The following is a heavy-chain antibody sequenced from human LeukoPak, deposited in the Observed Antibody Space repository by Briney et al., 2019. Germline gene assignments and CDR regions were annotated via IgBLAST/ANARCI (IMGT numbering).Heavy chain of an antibody. CDR1: GFTLSTYG. Sequence: GGSLRLSCAASGFTLSTYGMHWVRQAPGKGLEWVAMMSYDGKSEHYGDSVKGRFAMSRDNSNNALHLQMNSLRAEDTAVYYCARDLYGGGWYNYFDPWGQGALVTVSS. CDR3: ARDLYGGGWYNYFDP. CDR2: MSYDGKSE. J-gene: IGHJ5*02. D-gene: IGHD2-15*01. V-gene: IGHV3-30*03.